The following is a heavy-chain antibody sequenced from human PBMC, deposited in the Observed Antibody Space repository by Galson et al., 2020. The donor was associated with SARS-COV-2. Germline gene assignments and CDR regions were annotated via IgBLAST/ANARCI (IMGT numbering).Heavy chain of an antibody. V-gene: IGHV1-24*01. J-gene: IGHJ5*02. Sequence: ASVTVSCQVSGYTLPELSMHWVRQAPGKGLEWMGGFDPEDGETIYAQKFQGRVTMTEDTSTDTAYMELSSLRSEDTAVYYCATAPPLYSSSSGNWCDPWALSTLVAVAS. CDR1: GYTLPELS. D-gene: IGHD6-6*01. CDR3: ATAPPLYSSSSGNWCDP. CDR2: FDPEDGET.